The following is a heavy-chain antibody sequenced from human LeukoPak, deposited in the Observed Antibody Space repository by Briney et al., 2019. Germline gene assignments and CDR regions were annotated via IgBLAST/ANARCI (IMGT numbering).Heavy chain of an antibody. CDR2: IIPIFGTA. V-gene: IGHV1-69*13. CDR1: GGTFSSYA. CDR3: ARVYSPDSSGYYRAHYYYYYMDV. J-gene: IGHJ6*03. Sequence: SVKVSCKASGGTFSSYAISWVRQAPGQGLEWMGGIIPIFGTANYAQKFQGRVTITADESTSTAYMELSSLRSEDTAVYYCARVYSPDSSGYYRAHYYYYYMDVWGKGTTVTVSS. D-gene: IGHD3-22*01.